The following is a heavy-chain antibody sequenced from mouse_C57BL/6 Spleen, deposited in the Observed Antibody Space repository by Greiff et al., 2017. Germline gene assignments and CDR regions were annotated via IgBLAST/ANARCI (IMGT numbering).Heavy chain of an antibody. CDR1: GYSITSGYY. D-gene: IGHD2-4*01. CDR2: ISYDGSN. Sequence: EVQRVESGPGLVKPSQSLSLTCSVTGYSITSGYYWNWIRQFPGNKLEWMGYISYDGSNNYNPSLKNRISITRDTSKNQFFLKLNSVTTEDTATYYCARGDYDAGFAYWGQGTLVTVSA. CDR3: ARGDYDAGFAY. V-gene: IGHV3-6*01. J-gene: IGHJ3*01.